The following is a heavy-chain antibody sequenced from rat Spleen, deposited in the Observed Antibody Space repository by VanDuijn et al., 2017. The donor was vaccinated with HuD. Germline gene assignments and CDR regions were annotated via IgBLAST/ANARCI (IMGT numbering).Heavy chain of an antibody. Sequence: EVQLVESGGGLVQPGRSLKLSCAASGFTFSDYKMAWVRQAPKKGLEWVATFSYDGSRTYYRDSVKGRFTISRDNAKSALYLQMNSLTSEDTATYYCTRGYTNYGYTYYFDYWGQGVMVTVSS. J-gene: IGHJ2*01. CDR3: TRGYTNYGYTYYFDY. D-gene: IGHD1-9*01. V-gene: IGHV5-7*01. CDR1: GFTFSDYK. CDR2: FSYDGSRT.